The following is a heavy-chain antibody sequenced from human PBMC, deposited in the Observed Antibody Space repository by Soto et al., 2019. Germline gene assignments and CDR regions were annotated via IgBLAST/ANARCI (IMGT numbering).Heavy chain of an antibody. CDR3: AGSPNYDFWSGYYSGMIGFDP. Sequence: SVKVSCKASGGTFSSYAISWVRQAPGQGLEWMGGIIPIFGTANYAQKFQGRVTITADESTSTAYMELSSLRSEDTAVYYCAGSPNYDFWSGYYSGMIGFDPWGQGTLVTVSS. D-gene: IGHD3-3*01. CDR1: GGTFSSYA. CDR2: IIPIFGTA. J-gene: IGHJ5*02. V-gene: IGHV1-69*13.